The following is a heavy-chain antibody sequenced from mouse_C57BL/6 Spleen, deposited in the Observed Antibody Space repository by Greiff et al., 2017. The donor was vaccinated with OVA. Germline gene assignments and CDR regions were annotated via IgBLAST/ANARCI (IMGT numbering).Heavy chain of an antibody. V-gene: IGHV1-50*01. CDR1: GYTFTSYW. J-gene: IGHJ4*01. CDR2: IDPSDSYT. D-gene: IGHD6-1*01. CDR3: ARRPLYAMDY. Sequence: QVQLQQPGAELVKPGASVKLSCKASGYTFTSYWMQWVKQRPGQGLEWIGEIDPSDSYTNYNQKFKGKATVTLDTPSSTAYMQLSSLTSEDSAVYYCARRPLYAMDYWGQGTSVTVSS.